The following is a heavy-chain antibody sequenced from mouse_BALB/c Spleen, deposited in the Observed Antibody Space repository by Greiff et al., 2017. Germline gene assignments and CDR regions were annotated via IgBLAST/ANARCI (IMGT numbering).Heavy chain of an antibody. D-gene: IGHD1-1*01. CDR2: INPSTGYT. J-gene: IGHJ3*01. V-gene: IGHV1-7*01. CDR1: GYTFTSYW. CDR3: ARGSSYGGFAY. Sequence: QVQLKQSGAELAKPGASVKMSCKASGYTFTSYWMHWVKQRPGQGLEWIGYINPSTGYTEYNQKFKDKATLTADKSSSTAYMQLSSLTSEDSAVYYCARGSSYGGFAYWGQGTLVTVSA.